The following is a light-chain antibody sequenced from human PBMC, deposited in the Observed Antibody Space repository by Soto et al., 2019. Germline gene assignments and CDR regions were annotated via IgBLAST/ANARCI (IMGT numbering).Light chain of an antibody. CDR1: QSVSSN. CDR2: GAS. J-gene: IGKJ4*01. V-gene: IGKV3-15*01. Sequence: EIVMTQSPATLSVSPGERATLSCRASQSVSSNLAWYQQKPGQAPRLLIYGASTRATGIPARFSGSGSGTEFTLTISSLQCEDFAVYYCQQYNNWPLTFGGGTKVDIK. CDR3: QQYNNWPLT.